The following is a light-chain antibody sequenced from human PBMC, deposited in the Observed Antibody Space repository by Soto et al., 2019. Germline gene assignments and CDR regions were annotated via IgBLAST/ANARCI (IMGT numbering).Light chain of an antibody. V-gene: IGKV3-15*01. Sequence: EIVMTQSPATLSVSPGERATLSCRASQSVSNNLAWYLQKPGQTPRLLIYDASTRATGIPGRFSGSGFGTEFTLTISSLQSEDFAVYYCHQYNKWPLTFGGGTKVDIK. J-gene: IGKJ4*01. CDR2: DAS. CDR1: QSVSNN. CDR3: HQYNKWPLT.